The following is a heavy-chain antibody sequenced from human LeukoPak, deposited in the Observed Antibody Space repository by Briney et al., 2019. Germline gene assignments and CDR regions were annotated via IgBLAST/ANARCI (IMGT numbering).Heavy chain of an antibody. CDR3: ARGNPYSSGWFSDY. D-gene: IGHD6-19*01. Sequence: SSETLSLTCTVSGGSISNYYWNWIRQPAGKGLEWIGRIYATGSTNYNPSLKSRVTMSVDTSKNQFSLNLSSVTAADTAVYFCARGNPYSSGWFSDYWGQGTLVTVSS. V-gene: IGHV4-4*07. J-gene: IGHJ4*02. CDR1: GGSISNYY. CDR2: IYATGST.